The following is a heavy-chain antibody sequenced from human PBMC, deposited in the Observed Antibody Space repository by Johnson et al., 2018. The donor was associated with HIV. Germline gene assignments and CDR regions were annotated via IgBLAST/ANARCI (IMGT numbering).Heavy chain of an antibody. CDR3: AREGGYSSSWYGGYGREDAFDI. CDR1: GFTFDDYG. J-gene: IGHJ3*02. Sequence: VQLVESGGGVIRPGGSLRLSCAASGFTFDDYGMSWVRQAPGKGLEWVSGINWHGDSTGYADSVKGRFTISRDNSQNTLYLQMNSLRAEDTAVYYCAREGGYSSSWYGGYGREDAFDIWGQGTMVTVSS. CDR2: INWHGDST. V-gene: IGHV3-20*04. D-gene: IGHD6-13*01.